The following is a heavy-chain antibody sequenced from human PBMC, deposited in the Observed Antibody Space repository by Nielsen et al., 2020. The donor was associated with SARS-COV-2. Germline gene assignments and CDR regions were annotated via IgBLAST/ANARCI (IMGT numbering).Heavy chain of an antibody. CDR2: ISSSSSYI. CDR3: AREGRVVVLAGYYYGMDV. J-gene: IGHJ6*02. V-gene: IGHV3-21*01. D-gene: IGHD2-15*01. CDR1: GFTFSSYS. Sequence: GESLKISCAASGFTFSSYSMNWVRQAPGKGLEWVSSISSSSSYIYYADSVKGRFTISRDNAKNSLYLQMNSLRAEDTAVYYCAREGRVVVLAGYYYGMDVWGQGTTATVSS.